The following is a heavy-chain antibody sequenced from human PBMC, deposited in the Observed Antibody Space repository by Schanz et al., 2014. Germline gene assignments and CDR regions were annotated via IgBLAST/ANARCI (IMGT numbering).Heavy chain of an antibody. CDR2: ISATSAKI. J-gene: IGHJ4*02. V-gene: IGHV3-48*01. CDR1: GFTFSRNA. Sequence: EVQLVESGGGLVQPGGSLRLSCAASGFTFSRNAMNWVRQAPGKGLEWVSYISATSAKIDYADSVQGRFTISRDNAKNTLYLQMNSLRGDDTAIYYCVKGGTNTLDSWGQGTLVTVSS. CDR3: VKGGTNTLDS.